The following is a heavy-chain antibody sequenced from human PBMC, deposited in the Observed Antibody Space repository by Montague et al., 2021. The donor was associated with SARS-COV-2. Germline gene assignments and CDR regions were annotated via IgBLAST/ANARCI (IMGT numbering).Heavy chain of an antibody. CDR2: IYYSGTA. V-gene: IGHV4-59*08. CDR3: ARLVGGRGTRFDP. J-gene: IGHJ5*02. Sequence: SETLSLTCTVSGGSISTYYWSWIRQPPGKGLEWIGYIYYSGTANYNPSLKSRVTISVDTSKNQFSLKVRSVTAVDTAVYYCARLVGGRGTRFDPWGQGTLVTVSS. CDR1: GGSISTYY. D-gene: IGHD1-14*01.